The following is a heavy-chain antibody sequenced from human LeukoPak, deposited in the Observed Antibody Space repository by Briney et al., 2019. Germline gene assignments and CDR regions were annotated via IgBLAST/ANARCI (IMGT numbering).Heavy chain of an antibody. V-gene: IGHV5-51*01. Sequence: GESLKISCKGSGYRFTTYWIGWVRQMPGKGLEWMGIINPGDSDTRYSPSFQGQVTISADKSINTAYLQWSSLKASDTAMYYCARSGSGSGHIIDYWGQGTLVTVSS. CDR3: ARSGSGSGHIIDY. J-gene: IGHJ4*02. CDR2: INPGDSDT. D-gene: IGHD6-19*01. CDR1: GYRFTTYW.